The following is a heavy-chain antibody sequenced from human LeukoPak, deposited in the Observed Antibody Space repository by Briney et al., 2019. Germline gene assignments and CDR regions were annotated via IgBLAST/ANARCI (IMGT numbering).Heavy chain of an antibody. V-gene: IGHV1-69*13. CDR3: ARTYCSGGNCYYVY. Sequence: EASVKVSCKASGGSFSSYAISWVRLAPGHGLEWMGGLVPIFTTPNYAQKFQDRVTITADESTSTAYMELSSLRSEDTAVYYCARTYCSGGNCYYVYWGQGTLVTVSS. CDR2: LVPIFTTP. D-gene: IGHD2-15*01. J-gene: IGHJ4*02. CDR1: GGSFSSYA.